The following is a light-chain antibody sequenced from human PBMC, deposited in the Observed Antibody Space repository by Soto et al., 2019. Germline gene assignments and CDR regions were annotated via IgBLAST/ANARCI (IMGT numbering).Light chain of an antibody. CDR2: DSS. V-gene: IGKV1-5*01. CDR3: LQDSNYPLT. J-gene: IGKJ3*01. Sequence: IQMTQSPSTLSASVGDRVTITCRASQRISSWLAWYQQKPGRAPKLLIYDSSSLESGVPSRFSGSGSGTDFTLTISSLQPEDFCTYYCLQDSNYPLTFAAGTKVDIK. CDR1: QRISSW.